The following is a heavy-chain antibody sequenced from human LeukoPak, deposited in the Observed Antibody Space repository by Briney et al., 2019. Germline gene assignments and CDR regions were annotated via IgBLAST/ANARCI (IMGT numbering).Heavy chain of an antibody. CDR3: ARDSSDYPYFDY. Sequence: GGSLRLSCAASGFTVSSNYMSWVRQAPGKGLEWVSVIYSGGSTDYADSVKGRFTISRDNSKNTMYLQMNSLRAEDTAVYYCARDSSDYPYFDYWGQGTLVTVSS. CDR1: GFTVSSNY. J-gene: IGHJ4*02. CDR2: IYSGGST. D-gene: IGHD3-22*01. V-gene: IGHV3-66*01.